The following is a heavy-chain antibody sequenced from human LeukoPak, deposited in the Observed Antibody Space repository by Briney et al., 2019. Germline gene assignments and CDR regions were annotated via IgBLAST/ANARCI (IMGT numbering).Heavy chain of an antibody. CDR3: ARFIAAAGTGSFDY. Sequence: PGGSLRLSCAASGFTFSSYWMSWVRQAPGKGLEWVANIKQDGSEKYYVDSVKGRFTISRDNAKNSLYLQMNSLRAEDTAVYYCARFIAAAGTGSFDYWGQGTLVTVSS. J-gene: IGHJ4*02. D-gene: IGHD6-13*01. CDR2: IKQDGSEK. CDR1: GFTFSSYW. V-gene: IGHV3-7*01.